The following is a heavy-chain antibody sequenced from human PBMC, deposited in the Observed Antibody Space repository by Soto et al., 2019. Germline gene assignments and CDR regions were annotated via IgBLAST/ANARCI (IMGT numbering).Heavy chain of an antibody. Sequence: ASVKLSCKASGYTFTGYYMHWVRQAPGQGLEWMGWIIPNSGGTKYAQKFQDRVTMTRDTHINTAYMELSRLRSDDTAVYYCAKDLKRPPHWGIAVSGYSPDYWGQGTLVTVSS. CDR3: AKDLKRPPHWGIAVSGYSPDY. V-gene: IGHV1-2*02. J-gene: IGHJ4*02. D-gene: IGHD6-19*01. CDR1: GYTFTGYY. CDR2: IIPNSGGT.